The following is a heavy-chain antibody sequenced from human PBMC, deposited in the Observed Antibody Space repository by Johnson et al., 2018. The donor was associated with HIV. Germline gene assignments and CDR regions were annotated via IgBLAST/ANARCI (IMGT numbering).Heavy chain of an antibody. J-gene: IGHJ3*01. D-gene: IGHD6-13*01. Sequence: VQLVESGGGLVQPGGSLRLSCAASGFTFSSYDMHWVRQATGKGLEWVSAIGTAGDTYYPGSVKGRFTISRENAKNSLYLQMNSLRAEDTAVYHCSRPWGASSSPDSFDLWGQGTMVTVSS. CDR2: IGTAGDT. CDR3: SRPWGASSSPDSFDL. V-gene: IGHV3-13*01. CDR1: GFTFSSYD.